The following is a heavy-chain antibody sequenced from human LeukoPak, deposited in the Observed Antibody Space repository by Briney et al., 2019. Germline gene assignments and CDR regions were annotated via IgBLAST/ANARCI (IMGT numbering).Heavy chain of an antibody. J-gene: IGHJ4*02. CDR2: IYYSGST. Sequence: SETLSLTCSVSGGSISSYYWSWIRQPPGKGLEWIGYIYYSGSTNYNPSLKSRVTISVDTSKNQFSLKLSSVTAADMAVYYCARDLGSSGWYHVFDNWGQGTLVTVSS. V-gene: IGHV4-59*01. CDR3: ARDLGSSGWYHVFDN. D-gene: IGHD6-19*01. CDR1: GGSISSYY.